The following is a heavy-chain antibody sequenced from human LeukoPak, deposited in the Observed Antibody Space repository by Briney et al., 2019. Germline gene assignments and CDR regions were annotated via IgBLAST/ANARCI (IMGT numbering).Heavy chain of an antibody. CDR2: ISAYNGNT. CDR3: ASSGYCSSTSCPRYFDL. CDR1: GYTFTSYG. J-gene: IGHJ2*01. V-gene: IGHV1-18*01. D-gene: IGHD2-2*01. Sequence: ASVKVSCKASGYTFTSYGISWVRQAPGQGLEWMGWISAYNGNTNYAQKLQGRVTMTTDTSTSTAHMELRSLRSDDTAVYYCASSGYCSSTSCPRYFDLWGRGTLVTVSS.